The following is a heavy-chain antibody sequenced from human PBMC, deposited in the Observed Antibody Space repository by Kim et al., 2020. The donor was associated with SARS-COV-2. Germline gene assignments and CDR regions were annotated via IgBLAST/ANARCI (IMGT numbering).Heavy chain of an antibody. Sequence: SETLSLTCTVSGGSISSYYWSWIRQPPGKGLEWIGYIYYSGSTNYNPSLKSRVTISVDTSKNQFSLKLSSVTAADTAVYYCARGDYDILTGSRYYYYGM. D-gene: IGHD3-9*01. V-gene: IGHV4-59*01. J-gene: IGHJ6*01. CDR1: GGSISSYY. CDR2: IYYSGST. CDR3: ARGDYDILTGSRYYYYGM.